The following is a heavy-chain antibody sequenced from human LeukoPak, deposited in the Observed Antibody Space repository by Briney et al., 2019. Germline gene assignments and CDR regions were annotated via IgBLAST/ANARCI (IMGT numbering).Heavy chain of an antibody. J-gene: IGHJ4*02. CDR3: ARGGSIAARPIDY. Sequence: TGGSLRLSCAASGFTFSSYAMHWVRQAPGKGLEYVSAISSNGGSTYYANSVKGRFTISRDNSKNTLFLQMGSLRAEDIAVYYCARGGSIAARPIDYWGQGTLVTVSS. V-gene: IGHV3-64*01. CDR1: GFTFSSYA. CDR2: ISSNGGST. D-gene: IGHD6-6*01.